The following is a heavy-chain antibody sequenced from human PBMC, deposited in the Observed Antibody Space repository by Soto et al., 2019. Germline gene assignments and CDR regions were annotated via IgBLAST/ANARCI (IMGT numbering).Heavy chain of an antibody. V-gene: IGHV3-23*01. J-gene: IGHJ6*02. CDR1: GFTFSSYA. Sequence: PGGSLRLSCAASGFTFSSYAMSWVRQAPGKGLEWFSAISGSGGSTYYADSVKGRFTISRDNSKNTLYLQMNSLRAEDTAVYYGAKDWLVTFGGGIVNDGMDVWGQGTTVTVS. CDR3: AKDWLVTFGGGIVNDGMDV. CDR2: ISGSGGST. D-gene: IGHD3-16*02.